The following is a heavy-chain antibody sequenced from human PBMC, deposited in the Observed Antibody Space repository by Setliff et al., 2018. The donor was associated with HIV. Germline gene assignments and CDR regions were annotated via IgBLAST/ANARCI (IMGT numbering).Heavy chain of an antibody. D-gene: IGHD6-13*01. CDR1: GGSFSGYY. Sequence: SETLSLTCAVYGGSFSGYYWSWIRQPPGKGLEWIGEINHSGSTNYNPSLKSRVTISVDTSKNQFSLKLSSVTAADTAVFYCARQSTVAAAGFDFWGQGTLVTVSS. CDR3: ARQSTVAAAGFDF. CDR2: INHSGST. J-gene: IGHJ4*02. V-gene: IGHV4-34*01.